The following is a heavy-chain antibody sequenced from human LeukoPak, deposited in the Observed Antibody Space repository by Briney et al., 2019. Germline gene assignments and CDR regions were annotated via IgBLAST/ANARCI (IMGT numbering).Heavy chain of an antibody. CDR2: MWHDGSNK. Sequence: GGSLRLSCAASGFTFSNYGMHWVRQAPGKGLEWVALMWHDGSNKYYADSVKGRFTISRDNAKNSLYLQMNSLRDEDTAVYYCARDDSSGILYYFDYWGQGTLVTVSS. CDR1: GFTFSNYG. D-gene: IGHD3-22*01. V-gene: IGHV3-33*01. CDR3: ARDDSSGILYYFDY. J-gene: IGHJ4*02.